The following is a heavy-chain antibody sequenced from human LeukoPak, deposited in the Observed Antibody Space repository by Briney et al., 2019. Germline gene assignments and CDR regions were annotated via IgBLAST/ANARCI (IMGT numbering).Heavy chain of an antibody. CDR2: IYYTGST. Sequence: SETLSLTCTVSGGSLSSHYWSWIRQPPGKGLEWIANIYYTGSTNYNPSLKSRDTISVDTSKNQFSLKLSSVTAADTAMFYCARVRKETIRGGDCYVLDSWGQGTLVTVSS. D-gene: IGHD2-21*02. V-gene: IGHV4-59*11. CDR3: ARVRKETIRGGDCYVLDS. CDR1: GGSLSSHY. J-gene: IGHJ4*02.